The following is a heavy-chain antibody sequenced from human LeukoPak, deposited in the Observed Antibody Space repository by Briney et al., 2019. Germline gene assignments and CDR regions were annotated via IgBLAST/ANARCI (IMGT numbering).Heavy chain of an antibody. V-gene: IGHV3-23*01. Sequence: PGGSLRLSCAASGFSFSSYVMSWVRQAPGKGLEWVSAISGGGVTTFYADSVKGRFTISRDNSKNTLYLQMNSLRAEDTAVYYYAKPIAANYFDYWGQGTLVTVSS. J-gene: IGHJ4*02. CDR3: AKPIAANYFDY. CDR1: GFSFSSYV. D-gene: IGHD5-12*01. CDR2: ISGGGVTT.